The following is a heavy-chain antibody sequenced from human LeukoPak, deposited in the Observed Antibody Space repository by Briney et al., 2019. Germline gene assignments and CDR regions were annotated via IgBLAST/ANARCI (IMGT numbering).Heavy chain of an antibody. CDR3: ARDPPGYRDFDY. CDR1: GFTFSSCA. CDR2: ISYDGSNK. V-gene: IGHV3-30-3*01. J-gene: IGHJ4*02. D-gene: IGHD5-24*01. Sequence: PGRSLRLSCAASGFTFSSCAMHWVRQAPGKGLEWVAVISYDGSNKYYADSVKGRFTISRDNSKNTLYLQMNSLRAEDTAVYYCARDPPGYRDFDYWGQGTLVTVSS.